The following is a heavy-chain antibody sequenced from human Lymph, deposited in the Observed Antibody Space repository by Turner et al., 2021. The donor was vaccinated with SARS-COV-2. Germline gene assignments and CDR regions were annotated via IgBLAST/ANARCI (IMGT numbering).Heavy chain of an antibody. D-gene: IGHD2-2*01. CDR2: IFYSGST. J-gene: IGHJ4*02. CDR1: GGSISSYY. Sequence: QVQLQESGPGLVKPSETLSLTCTVSGGSISSYYWSWIRQPPGKGLEWIGYIFYSGSTIYNPSRKSRVTISVDTSKNQFSLKLSSVTAADTAVYYCARVVPAGWYYFDYWGQGTLVTVSS. V-gene: IGHV4-59*01. CDR3: ARVVPAGWYYFDY.